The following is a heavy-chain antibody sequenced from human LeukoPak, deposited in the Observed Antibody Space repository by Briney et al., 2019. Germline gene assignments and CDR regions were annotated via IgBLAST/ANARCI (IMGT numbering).Heavy chain of an antibody. D-gene: IGHD6-6*01. CDR2: IYPGDSGT. CDR3: ARGPRIAARPRAFYYYYGMDV. V-gene: IGHV5-51*01. J-gene: IGHJ6*02. CDR1: GYSFTSYW. Sequence: GESLKISCKGSGYSFTSYWIGWVRQMPGKGLEWMGIIYPGDSGTRYSPSFQGQVTISADKSISTAYLQWSSLKASDTAMYYCARGPRIAARPRAFYYYYGMDVWGQGTTVTVSS.